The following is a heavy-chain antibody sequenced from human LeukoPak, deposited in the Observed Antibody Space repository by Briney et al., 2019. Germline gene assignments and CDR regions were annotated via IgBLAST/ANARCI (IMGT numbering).Heavy chain of an antibody. CDR3: ARRGDGDNLDYDY. V-gene: IGHV4-34*01. J-gene: IGHJ4*02. Sequence: GSLRLSCAASGFTFSSYSMNWVRQPPGKGLEWIGEINHSGSTNYNPSLKSRVTISVDTSKNQFSLKLSSVTAADTAVYYCARRGDGDNLDYDYWGQGTLVTVSS. CDR1: GFTFSSYS. D-gene: IGHD4-17*01. CDR2: INHSGST.